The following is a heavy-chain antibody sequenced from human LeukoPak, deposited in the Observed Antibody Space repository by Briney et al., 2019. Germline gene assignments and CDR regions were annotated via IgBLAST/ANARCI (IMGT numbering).Heavy chain of an antibody. Sequence: GGSLRLACAASGFTFSSYAMHWVRQAPGKGLEWVAVISYDGSNKYYADSVKGRFTISRDNSKNTLYLQMNSLRAEDTAVYYCAREGAPYSSGWYSDYWGQGTLVTVFS. CDR1: GFTFSSYA. V-gene: IGHV3-30-3*01. CDR3: AREGAPYSSGWYSDY. J-gene: IGHJ4*02. CDR2: ISYDGSNK. D-gene: IGHD6-19*01.